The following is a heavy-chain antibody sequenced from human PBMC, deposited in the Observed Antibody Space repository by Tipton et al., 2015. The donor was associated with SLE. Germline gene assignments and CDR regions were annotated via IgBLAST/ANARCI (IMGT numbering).Heavy chain of an antibody. CDR2: INRSGST. CDR3: AISSSYDSSGYYEPASGFDI. D-gene: IGHD3-22*01. V-gene: IGHV4-34*01. Sequence: TLSLTCAVYGGSFSGYYWSWFRQPPGKGLAWIGEINRSGSTNYNPSLKSRVTISVDTSKNLFSLKLSSVTAADTAVYYCAISSSYDSSGYYEPASGFDIWDLGTMVTVSS. J-gene: IGHJ3*02. CDR1: GGSFSGYY.